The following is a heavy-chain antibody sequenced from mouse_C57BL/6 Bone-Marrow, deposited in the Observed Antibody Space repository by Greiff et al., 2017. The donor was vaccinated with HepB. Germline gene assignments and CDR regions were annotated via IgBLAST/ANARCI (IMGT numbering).Heavy chain of an antibody. V-gene: IGHV5-17*01. D-gene: IGHD2-4*01. Sequence: EVKVEESGGGLVKPGGSLKLSCAASGFTFSDYGMHWVRQAPEKGLEWVAYISSGSSTIYYADTVKGRFTISRDNAKNTLFLQMTSLRSEDTAMYYCARPMIRAWFAYWGQGTRVTVSA. CDR2: ISSGSSTI. J-gene: IGHJ3*01. CDR3: ARPMIRAWFAY. CDR1: GFTFSDYG.